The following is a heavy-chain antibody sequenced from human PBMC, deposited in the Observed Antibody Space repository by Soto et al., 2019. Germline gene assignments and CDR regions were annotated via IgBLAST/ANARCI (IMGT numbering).Heavy chain of an antibody. CDR3: ARLGIPYYYGSGSYRGVYYFDY. V-gene: IGHV4-30-4*01. CDR1: GGSISSGDYY. D-gene: IGHD3-10*01. Sequence: SETLSLTCTVSGGSISSGDYYWSWIRQPPGKGLEWIGYIYYSGSTYYNPSLKSRVTISVDTSKNQFSLKLSSVTAADTAVYYCARLGIPYYYGSGSYRGVYYFDYWGQGTLVTVSS. CDR2: IYYSGST. J-gene: IGHJ4*02.